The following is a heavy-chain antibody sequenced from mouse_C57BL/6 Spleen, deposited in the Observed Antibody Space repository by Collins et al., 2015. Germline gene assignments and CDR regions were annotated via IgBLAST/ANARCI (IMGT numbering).Heavy chain of an antibody. CDR2: ISSGGST. D-gene: IGHD2-14*01. Sequence: EVKLVESGGGLVKPGGSLKLSCAASGFTFSSYAMSWVRQTPEKRLEWVASISSGGSTYYPDSVKGRFTISRDNARNILYLQMSSLRSEDTAMYYCARGGLYYRYDGFDYWGQGTTLTVSS. CDR3: ARGGLYYRYDGFDY. J-gene: IGHJ2*01. V-gene: IGHV5-6-5*01. CDR1: GFTFSSYA.